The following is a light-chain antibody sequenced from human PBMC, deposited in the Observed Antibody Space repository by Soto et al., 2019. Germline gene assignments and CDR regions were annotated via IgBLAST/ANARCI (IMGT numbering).Light chain of an antibody. J-gene: IGLJ3*02. CDR2: RSH. V-gene: IGLV1-47*01. Sequence: QSVLTQPPSVSGTPGQRVTISCSGSNSNIGYNSVYWYQQLPGTAPKLLIYRSHERPSGVPDRFSGSKSGTSASLAISGLRSEDEAYYSCATWDDNLSGVVFGGGTKLTVL. CDR1: NSNIGYNS. CDR3: ATWDDNLSGVV.